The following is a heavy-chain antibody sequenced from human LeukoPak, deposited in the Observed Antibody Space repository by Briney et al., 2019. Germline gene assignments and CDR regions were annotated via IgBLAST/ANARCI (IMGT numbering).Heavy chain of an antibody. CDR3: AREDGSGKGTIWRVDY. CDR1: GFTFTSSA. J-gene: IGHJ4*02. D-gene: IGHD3-10*01. CDR2: IVVGSGNT. V-gene: IGHV1-58*02. Sequence: GASVKVSCKASGFTFTSSAMQWVRQARGQRLEWIGWIVVGSGNTNYAQKFQERVTITRDMSTSTAYMELSSLRSEDTAVYYCAREDGSGKGTIWRVDYWGQGTLVTVSS.